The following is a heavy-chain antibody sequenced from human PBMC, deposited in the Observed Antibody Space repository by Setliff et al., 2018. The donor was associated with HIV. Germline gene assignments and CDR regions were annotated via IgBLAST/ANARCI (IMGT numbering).Heavy chain of an antibody. CDR3: ARDHYYYGMDV. J-gene: IGHJ6*02. V-gene: IGHV4-61*02. CDR2: IYTSGST. CDR1: GGSISSGSYY. Sequence: SETLSLTCTVPGGSISSGSYYWSWIRQPAGKGLEWIGRIYTSGSTNYNPSLKSRVTISVDTSKNQFSLKLSSVTAADTAVYYCARDHYYYGMDVWGQGTTVTVSS.